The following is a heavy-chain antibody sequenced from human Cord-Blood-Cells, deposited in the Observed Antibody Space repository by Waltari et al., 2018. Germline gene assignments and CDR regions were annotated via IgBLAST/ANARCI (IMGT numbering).Heavy chain of an antibody. CDR2: IYHSGST. CDR3: ARRGSGSGYYFDY. D-gene: IGHD3-3*01. Sequence: QVQLQESGPGLVKPSEPLCLPCAVSGYSLSSGYYWGWIRQPPGKGLEWIGSIYHSGSTYYNPSLKSRVTISVDTSKNQFSLKLSSVTAADTAVYYCARRGSGSGYYFDYWGQGTLVTVSS. J-gene: IGHJ4*02. CDR1: GYSLSSGYY. V-gene: IGHV4-38-2*01.